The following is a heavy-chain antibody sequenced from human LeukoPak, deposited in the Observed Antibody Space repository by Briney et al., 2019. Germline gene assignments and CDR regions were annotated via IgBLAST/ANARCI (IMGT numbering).Heavy chain of an antibody. J-gene: IGHJ6*02. V-gene: IGHV4-59*08. CDR2: IYYSGTT. CDR1: GGSISRYY. Sequence: SETLSLTCTVSGGSISRYYWSWLRQPPGKGLEWIGYIYYSGTTNYNPSLKSRVTMSVDTSNNHLSLRLTSVTAADTALYYCARHSYNYYGLDVWGQGTTITVSS. CDR3: ARHSYNYYGLDV.